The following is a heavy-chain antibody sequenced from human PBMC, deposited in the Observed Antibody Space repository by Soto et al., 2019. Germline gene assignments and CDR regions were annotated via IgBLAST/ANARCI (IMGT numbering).Heavy chain of an antibody. V-gene: IGHV3-48*03. CDR2: ISSSSDII. J-gene: IGHJ4*02. CDR3: ATDLGSYLSPAFDY. D-gene: IGHD1-26*01. CDR1: GFSFSRFE. Sequence: XGSLRLSCAASGFSFSRFEMNWVRKAPGKGLEWVSYISSSSDIIYYADSVKGRFTISRDNAKNSLYLQMNSLRAEDTAVYYCATDLGSYLSPAFDYWGLGTLVTVSS.